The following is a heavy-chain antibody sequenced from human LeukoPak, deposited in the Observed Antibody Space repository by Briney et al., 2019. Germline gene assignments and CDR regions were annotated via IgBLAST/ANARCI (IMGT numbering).Heavy chain of an antibody. D-gene: IGHD5-18*01. Sequence: GGSLRLSCAASGFTFSSYWMHWVRQAPGKGLVWVSRINSDGSSTSYADSVKGRFTISRDNAKNTLYLQVNSLRAEDTAVYYCARDAGGYSYGYLDYWGQGTLVTVSS. CDR3: ARDAGGYSYGYLDY. J-gene: IGHJ4*02. CDR1: GFTFSSYW. CDR2: INSDGSST. V-gene: IGHV3-74*01.